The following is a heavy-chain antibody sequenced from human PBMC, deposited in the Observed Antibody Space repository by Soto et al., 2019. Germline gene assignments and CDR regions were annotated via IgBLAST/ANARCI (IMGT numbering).Heavy chain of an antibody. D-gene: IGHD3-10*01. CDR3: AKDVLLWFGESCADY. CDR1: GFTFSSYA. CDR2: ISGSGGST. Sequence: PGGSLRLSCAASGFTFSSYAMSWVRQAPGKGLEWVSAISGSGGSTYYADSVKGRFTISRDNSKNTLYLQMNSLRAEDTAVYYCAKDVLLWFGESCADYWGQGTLVTVSS. V-gene: IGHV3-23*01. J-gene: IGHJ4*02.